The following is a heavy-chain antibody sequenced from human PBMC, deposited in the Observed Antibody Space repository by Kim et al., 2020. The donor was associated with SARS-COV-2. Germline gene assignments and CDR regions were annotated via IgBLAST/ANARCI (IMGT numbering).Heavy chain of an antibody. J-gene: IGHJ3*01. Sequence: TLSLTCAVYGGSFSDFWGWIRQPPWPRLEWIGEINESGSTNHNPSLKSRVSISVDTSHPPFSLRLTSVTAADTAVYYCARAAFIMVRGVTITQRVGFDVWGQLTMVTVSS. V-gene: IGHV4-34*01. CDR3: ARAAFIMVRGVTITQRVGFDV. CDR1: GGSFSDF. D-gene: IGHD3-10*01. CDR2: INESGST.